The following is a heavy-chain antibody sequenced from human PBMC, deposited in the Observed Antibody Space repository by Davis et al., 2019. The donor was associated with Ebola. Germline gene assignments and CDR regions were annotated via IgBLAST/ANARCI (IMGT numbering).Heavy chain of an antibody. D-gene: IGHD5-12*01. CDR1: GGSISSSNW. Sequence: SETLSLTCAVSGGSISSSNWWSWVRQPPGKGPEWIGEIYHSGSTNYNPSLKSRVTISVDTSKNQFSLKLSSVTAADTAVYYCARGRGGYGYPDYWGQGTLVTVSS. CDR2: IYHSGST. J-gene: IGHJ4*02. CDR3: ARGRGGYGYPDY. V-gene: IGHV4-4*02.